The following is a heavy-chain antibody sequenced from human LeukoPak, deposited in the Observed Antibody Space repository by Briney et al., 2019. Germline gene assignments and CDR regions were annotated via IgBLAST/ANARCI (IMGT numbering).Heavy chain of an antibody. V-gene: IGHV4-59*08. D-gene: IGHD3-10*01. J-gene: IGHJ3*02. CDR3: ARHLGGSGSHDAFDI. CDR2: IFYRGST. Sequence: SETLSLTCAVYGGSFSGYYWNWIRQSPGKGLEWIGYIFYRGSTNYSPSLKSRVTISVDTSKNQFSLNLSSVTAADTAVYYCARHLGGSGSHDAFDIWGQGTVVTVSS. CDR1: GGSFSGYY.